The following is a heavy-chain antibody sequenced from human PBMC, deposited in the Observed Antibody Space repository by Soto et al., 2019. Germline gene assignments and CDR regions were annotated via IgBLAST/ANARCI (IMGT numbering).Heavy chain of an antibody. J-gene: IGHJ4*02. CDR2: ISPDGSTT. Sequence: GGSLRLSCAASGFTFSNSWIHWVRQAPGKGLVWVSRISPDGSTTTYADSVKGRFTISRDNPKNTLYLQMNSLRAEDTAMYYCVRGLNGNSDFWGQGTPVTVSS. D-gene: IGHD3-16*01. V-gene: IGHV3-74*01. CDR3: VRGLNGNSDF. CDR1: GFTFSNSW.